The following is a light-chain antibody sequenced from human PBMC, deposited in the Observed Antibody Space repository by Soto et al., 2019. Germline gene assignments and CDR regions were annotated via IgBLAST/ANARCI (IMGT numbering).Light chain of an antibody. CDR2: GNS. CDR3: QSYDSSLSGSV. CDR1: SSNIGAGYD. Sequence: QSALTQPPSVSGAPGQRVTISCTGSSSNIGAGYDVHWYQQLPGRAPKLLIHGNSNRPSGVPDRFSGSKSGTSASLAITGLQAEDEADYYCQSYDSSLSGSVFGGGTKLTVL. V-gene: IGLV1-40*01. J-gene: IGLJ2*01.